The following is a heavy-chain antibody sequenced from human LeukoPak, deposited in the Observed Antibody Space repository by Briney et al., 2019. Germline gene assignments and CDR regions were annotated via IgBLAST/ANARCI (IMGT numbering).Heavy chain of an antibody. CDR1: GFTFSGSA. CDR2: IRSKANSYAT. Sequence: GGSLRLSCAASGFTFSGSAMHWVRQASGKGLEWVGRIRSKANSYATAYAASVKGRFTISRDDSKNTAHLQMNSLKTEDTAVYYCTRRYGDYDYWGQGTLVTVSS. CDR3: TRRYGDYDY. J-gene: IGHJ4*02. V-gene: IGHV3-73*01. D-gene: IGHD4-17*01.